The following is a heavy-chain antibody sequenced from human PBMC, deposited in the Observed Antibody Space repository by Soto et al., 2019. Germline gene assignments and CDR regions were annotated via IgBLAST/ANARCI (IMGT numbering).Heavy chain of an antibody. V-gene: IGHV3-21*01. CDR1: GFTFSSFR. D-gene: IGHD5-18*01. CDR2: ISSSNSYI. Sequence: EVQLVESGGGLVKPGGSLRLSCAAPGFTFSSFRMNWAPQAPGKGREGVASISSSNSYIYYADSVKGRFTISRDNAKNSLYLQMNSLRAEDTAVYYCARDQPGYSYGYGLGYWGQGTLVTVSS. CDR3: ARDQPGYSYGYGLGY. J-gene: IGHJ4*02.